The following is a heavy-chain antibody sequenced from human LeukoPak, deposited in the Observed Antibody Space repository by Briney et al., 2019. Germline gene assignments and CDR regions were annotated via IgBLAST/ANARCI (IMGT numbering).Heavy chain of an antibody. D-gene: IGHD5-12*01. CDR3: ARGVAGYGPYDY. Sequence: SETLSLTYTVSGDSISTYYWSWIRQPPGKGLEWIGYMYYSGSTNYNPSLESRVTISLDTPKNQFSLRLNSVTAADTAVYYCARGVAGYGPYDYWGQGTLVTVSS. CDR1: GDSISTYY. CDR2: MYYSGST. J-gene: IGHJ4*02. V-gene: IGHV4-59*01.